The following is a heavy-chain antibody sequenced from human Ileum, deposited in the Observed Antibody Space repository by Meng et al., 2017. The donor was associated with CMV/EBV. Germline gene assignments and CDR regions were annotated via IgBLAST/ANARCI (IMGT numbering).Heavy chain of an antibody. CDR2: IKSKTEGGTT. CDR3: TTAATLTLGAFDI. CDR1: GFTFSNAW. Sequence: GKSLKISCAASGFTFSNAWMSWVRQAPGKGLEWVGRIKSKTEGGTTDYAAPVTGRFTISRDDSIHTLYLQMNSLKTEDTAVYYCTTAATLTLGAFDIWGQGTMVTVSS. D-gene: IGHD4-11*01. J-gene: IGHJ3*02. V-gene: IGHV3-15*01.